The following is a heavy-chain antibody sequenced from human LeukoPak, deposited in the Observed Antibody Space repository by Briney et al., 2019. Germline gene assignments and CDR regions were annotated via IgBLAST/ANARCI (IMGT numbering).Heavy chain of an antibody. CDR3: ARGSCSGGSCYSWFDP. J-gene: IGHJ5*02. Sequence: SQTLSLTCTVSGGSISSGGYYWSWIRQHPGKGLEWIGYIYHSGSTYYNPSLKSRVTISVDRSKNQFSLKLSSVTAADTAVYYCARGSCSGGSCYSWFDPWGQGTLVTVSS. D-gene: IGHD2-15*01. CDR2: IYHSGST. V-gene: IGHV4-30-2*01. CDR1: GGSISSGGYY.